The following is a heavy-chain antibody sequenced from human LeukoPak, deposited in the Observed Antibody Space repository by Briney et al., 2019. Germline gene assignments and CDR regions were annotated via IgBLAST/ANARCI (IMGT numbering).Heavy chain of an antibody. Sequence: GGSLRLSWAASGFIFSKYAMHWVRQTPGKGLEWVAAVWNDGSDENYADSVKGRFTISSDNSKNTLYLQMNSLRAEDPAVYYCAFEIGRSQGAFDIWGQGTMITVSS. CDR2: VWNDGSDE. D-gene: IGHD1-26*01. J-gene: IGHJ3*02. CDR3: AFEIGRSQGAFDI. V-gene: IGHV3-33*01. CDR1: GFIFSKYA.